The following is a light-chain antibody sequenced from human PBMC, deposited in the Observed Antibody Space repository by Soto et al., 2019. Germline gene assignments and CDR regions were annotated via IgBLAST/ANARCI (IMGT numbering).Light chain of an antibody. CDR2: EVD. V-gene: IGLV2-23*02. CDR1: TSDVGIYNL. Sequence: QSVLTQPASVSGSPGQSITISCSGTTSDVGIYNLVSWYQQHPGKDPKLVIYEVDKRPSGVSNRFSGSRSGNTASLTISGRQSEDEADYFCSSYAGSRGVFVVGTKVTVL. CDR3: SSYAGSRGV. J-gene: IGLJ3*02.